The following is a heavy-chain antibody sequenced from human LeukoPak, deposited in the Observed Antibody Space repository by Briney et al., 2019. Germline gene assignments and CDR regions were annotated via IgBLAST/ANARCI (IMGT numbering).Heavy chain of an antibody. V-gene: IGHV3-7*03. CDR2: IKQDESER. J-gene: IGHJ4*02. CDR1: GFTFSDYW. D-gene: IGHD3-9*01. CDR3: ATSVSVLLFIRCYY. Sequence: GGSLRLSCAVSGFTFSDYWMSWVRQAPGKRLEWVANIKQDESERYYVDSVKGRFTISRDNAKNTLYLQMNSLRGEDTAVYYCATSVSVLLFIRCYYWGQGTLVTVSS.